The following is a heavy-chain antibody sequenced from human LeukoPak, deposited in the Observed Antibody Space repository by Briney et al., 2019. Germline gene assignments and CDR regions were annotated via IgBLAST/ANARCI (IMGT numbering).Heavy chain of an antibody. CDR3: ARRHFYCGGDCYFDY. CDR2: IYYSGST. J-gene: IGHJ4*02. CDR1: GGSISSYY. D-gene: IGHD2-21*01. Sequence: TSETLSLTCTVSGGSISSYYWSWIRQPPWKGLEWIGSIYYSGSTYYNPSLKSRVTISVDTSKNQFSLKLTSVTAADTAVYYCARRHFYCGGDCYFDYWGQGTLVTVSS. V-gene: IGHV4-39*01.